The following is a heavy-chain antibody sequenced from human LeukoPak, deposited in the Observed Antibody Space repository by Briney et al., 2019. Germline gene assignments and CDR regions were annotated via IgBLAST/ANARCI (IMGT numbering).Heavy chain of an antibody. D-gene: IGHD3-22*01. Sequence: GGSLRLSCAASGFTFSSYGMHWVRQAPGKGLEWVAGISYDGSNKYYADSVKGRFTISRDNSKNTLYLQMNSLRAEDTAVYYCAKDPYYYDSSGYPDYWGQGTLVTVSS. J-gene: IGHJ4*02. CDR1: GFTFSSYG. CDR2: ISYDGSNK. CDR3: AKDPYYYDSSGYPDY. V-gene: IGHV3-30*18.